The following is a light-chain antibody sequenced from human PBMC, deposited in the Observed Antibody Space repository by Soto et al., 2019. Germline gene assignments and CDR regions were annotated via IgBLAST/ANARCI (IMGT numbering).Light chain of an antibody. V-gene: IGKV3-11*01. Sequence: DIVLTQSPATLSLSPGERATLSCRASQSIGRFLAWYQQKPGQAPRLLIYDASNRATGAPASFSGSGSGTDFTLTISSLEPEDFAVYYCQQRSNWPWTFGQGTKVESK. J-gene: IGKJ1*01. CDR2: DAS. CDR3: QQRSNWPWT. CDR1: QSIGRF.